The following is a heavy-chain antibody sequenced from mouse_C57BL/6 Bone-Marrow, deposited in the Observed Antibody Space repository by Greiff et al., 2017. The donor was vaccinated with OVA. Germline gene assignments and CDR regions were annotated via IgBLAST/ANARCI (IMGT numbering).Heavy chain of an antibody. CDR3: ARGNWDPYAMDY. CDR2: ISYDGSN. CDR1: GYSITSGYY. D-gene: IGHD4-1*02. V-gene: IGHV3-6*01. J-gene: IGHJ4*01. Sequence: EVKLQESGPGLVKPSQSLSLTCSVTGYSITSGYYWNWIRQFPGNKLEWMGYISYDGSNNYNPSLKNRISITRDTSKNQFFLKLNSVTTEDTATYYCARGNWDPYAMDYWGQGTSVTVSS.